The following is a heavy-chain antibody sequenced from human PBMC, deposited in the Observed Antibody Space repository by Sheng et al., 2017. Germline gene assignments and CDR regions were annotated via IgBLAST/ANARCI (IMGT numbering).Heavy chain of an antibody. CDR2: IKNDGSST. Sequence: EVQLVESGGGLVQPGGSLRLSCAASGFTFSTYWMHWVRQAPGKGLVWVSYIKNDGSSTRYADSVKGRFTISRDDAKNTLYLQMNSLRAEDTAVYYCARTPVCLSCHFDNWGQGTLVTVSS. D-gene: IGHD2-8*01. V-gene: IGHV3-74*01. CDR1: GFTFSTYW. J-gene: IGHJ4*02. CDR3: ARTPVCLSCHFDN.